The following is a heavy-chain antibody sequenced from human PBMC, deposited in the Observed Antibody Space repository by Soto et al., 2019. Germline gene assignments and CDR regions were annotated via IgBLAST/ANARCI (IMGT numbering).Heavy chain of an antibody. Sequence: QVQLVESGGGVVQPGRSMRLSCAASGFTVSNYVMHWVRQAPGKGLDWVAVIWYDGSNKYYEDSVKGLINISRDNSKNTLYLQMNSLGAQDTAGYYCASEDYCDSHDYWGQGTLVTVSS. CDR3: ASEDYCDSHDY. V-gene: IGHV3-33*01. CDR2: IWYDGSNK. D-gene: IGHD4-17*01. CDR1: GFTVSNYV. J-gene: IGHJ4*02.